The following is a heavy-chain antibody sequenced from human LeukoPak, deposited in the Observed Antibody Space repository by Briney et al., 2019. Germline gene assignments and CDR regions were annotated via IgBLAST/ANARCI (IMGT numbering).Heavy chain of an antibody. Sequence: ASVKVCCKASGYTFTGYYMHWVRQAPGQGLEWMGRINPNNGGTNCAQKFQGRVTMTGDTSISTAYMELNSLRSDDTAMYYCARESGSYHGNDYWGQGTLVTVSS. CDR1: GYTFTGYY. CDR2: INPNNGGT. J-gene: IGHJ4*02. D-gene: IGHD1-26*01. V-gene: IGHV1-2*06. CDR3: ARESGSYHGNDY.